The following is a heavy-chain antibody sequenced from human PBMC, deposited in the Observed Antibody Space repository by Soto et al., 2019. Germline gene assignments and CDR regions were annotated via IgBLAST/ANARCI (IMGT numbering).Heavy chain of an antibody. D-gene: IGHD1-1*01. CDR3: AKMYSWNGGSLDY. CDR2: LSGSGTTT. Sequence: EVQLLESGGGLIQPGGSLRLSCAASGFTFNIYGMTWVRQAPGKGLQWLSSLSGSGTTTYYEDSVKGRFTISRDNSRETVFLQMNSLRAEDTAVYYCAKMYSWNGGSLDYWGLGTLVTVSS. CDR1: GFTFNIYG. J-gene: IGHJ4*02. V-gene: IGHV3-23*01.